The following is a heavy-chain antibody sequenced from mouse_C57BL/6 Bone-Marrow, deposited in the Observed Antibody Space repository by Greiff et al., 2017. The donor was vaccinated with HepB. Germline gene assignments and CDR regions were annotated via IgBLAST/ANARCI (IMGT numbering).Heavy chain of an antibody. V-gene: IGHV3-1*01. CDR2: ISYSGST. CDR1: GYSITSGYD. D-gene: IGHD3-2*02. J-gene: IGHJ3*01. CDR3: ARSDSSGPAY. Sequence: VQLKESGPGMVKPSQSLSLTCTVTGYSITSGYDWHWIRHFPGNKLEWMGYISYSGSTNYNPSLKSRISITHDTSKNHFFLKLNSVTTEDTATYYCARSDSSGPAYWGQGTLVTVSA.